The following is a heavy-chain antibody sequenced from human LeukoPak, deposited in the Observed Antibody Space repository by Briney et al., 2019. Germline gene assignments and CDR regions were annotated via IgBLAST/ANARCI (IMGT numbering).Heavy chain of an antibody. J-gene: IGHJ3*02. CDR3: AARWGYNAFDI. Sequence: PGGSLRLSCAAYGFTVSSNAMSWVRQAPGKGLEWVSVIYGGGGTFYADSVRGRFTISRDNPKNTLYLQMNSLRAEDTAVYYCAARWGYNAFDIWGHGTMVTVSS. CDR2: IYGGGGT. V-gene: IGHV3-53*01. D-gene: IGHD5-18*01. CDR1: GFTVSSNA.